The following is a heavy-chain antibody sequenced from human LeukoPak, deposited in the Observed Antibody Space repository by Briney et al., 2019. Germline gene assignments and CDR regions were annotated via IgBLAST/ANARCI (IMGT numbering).Heavy chain of an antibody. V-gene: IGHV1-8*01. CDR2: MNPNSGNT. CDR3: ARGRAMARGVIHRKYYYYGMDV. Sequence: GASVKVSCKASGYTFTSYDINWVRQATGQGLEWMGWMNPNSGNTGYAQKFQGRVTMTRNTSISTAYMELSSLRSEDTAVYYCARGRAMARGVIHRKYYYYGMDVWGQGTTVTVSS. D-gene: IGHD3-10*01. J-gene: IGHJ6*02. CDR1: GYTFTSYD.